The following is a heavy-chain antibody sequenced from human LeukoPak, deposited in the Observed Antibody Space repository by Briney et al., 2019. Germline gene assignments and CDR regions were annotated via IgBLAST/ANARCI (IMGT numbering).Heavy chain of an antibody. J-gene: IGHJ4*02. Sequence: GGSLRLSCAASGFPFNTYNMNWVRRTPGKGLEWVSSITTSSSYMFYADSVRGRFTISRDNAENSLYLQMNSLRAEDTAVYYCARGPSGYHNTGGQGTLVTVSS. CDR2: ITTSSSYM. CDR3: ARGPSGYHNT. D-gene: IGHD5-12*01. CDR1: GFPFNTYN. V-gene: IGHV3-21*01.